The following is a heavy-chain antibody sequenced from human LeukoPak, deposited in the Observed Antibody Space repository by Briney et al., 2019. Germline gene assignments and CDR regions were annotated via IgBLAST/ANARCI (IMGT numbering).Heavy chain of an antibody. Sequence: PGGSLRPSCAASGFTFSSYSMNWVRQAPGKGLEWVSSISSSSSYIYYADSVKGRFTISRDNAKNSLYLQMNSLRAEDTAVYYCARDAGYYYDSSGYLPFYCYYYMDVWGKGTTVTVSS. J-gene: IGHJ6*03. CDR2: ISSSSSYI. CDR3: ARDAGYYYDSSGYLPFYCYYYMDV. CDR1: GFTFSSYS. D-gene: IGHD3-22*01. V-gene: IGHV3-21*01.